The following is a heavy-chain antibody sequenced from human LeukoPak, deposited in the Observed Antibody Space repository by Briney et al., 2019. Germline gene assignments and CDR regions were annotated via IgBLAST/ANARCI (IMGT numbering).Heavy chain of an antibody. CDR2: IYYSGST. D-gene: IGHD3-9*01. J-gene: IGHJ4*02. CDR1: GYPISSGYY. V-gene: IGHV4-38-2*01. Sequence: PSETLSLTCAVSGYPISSGYYWGWIRQPPGKGLEWIGSIYYSGSTYYNPSLKSRVTISVDTSKNQFSLKLSSVTAADTAVYYCATRITISSYYFDYWGQGTLVTVSS. CDR3: ATRITISSYYFDY.